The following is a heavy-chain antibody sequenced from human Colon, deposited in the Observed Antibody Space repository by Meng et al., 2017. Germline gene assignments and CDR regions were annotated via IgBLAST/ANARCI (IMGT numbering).Heavy chain of an antibody. CDR2: IKQDGSEK. Sequence: GGPLRLSCAASGFTFSSYWMSWVRQAPGKGLEWVANIKQDGSEKYYVDSVKGRFTISRDNAKNSLYLQMNSLRAEDTAVYYCARDRTPPSYYYDSSGYYAISYYYYGMDVWGQGTTVTVSS. CDR3: ARDRTPPSYYYDSSGYYAISYYYYGMDV. V-gene: IGHV3-7*01. J-gene: IGHJ6*02. CDR1: GFTFSSYW. D-gene: IGHD3-22*01.